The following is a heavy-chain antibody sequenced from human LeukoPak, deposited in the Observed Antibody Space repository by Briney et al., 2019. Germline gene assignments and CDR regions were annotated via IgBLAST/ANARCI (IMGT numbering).Heavy chain of an antibody. CDR3: ARLPGELLRTYYYYYMDV. CDR2: IYYSGST. CDR1: GGSFSGYY. J-gene: IGHJ6*03. D-gene: IGHD1-26*01. V-gene: IGHV4-59*08. Sequence: PSETLSLTCAVYGGSFSGYYWSWIRQPPGKGLEWIGYIYYSGSTNYNPSLKSRVTISVDTSKNQFSLKLSSVTAADTAVYYCARLPGELLRTYYYYYMDVWGKGTTVTVSS.